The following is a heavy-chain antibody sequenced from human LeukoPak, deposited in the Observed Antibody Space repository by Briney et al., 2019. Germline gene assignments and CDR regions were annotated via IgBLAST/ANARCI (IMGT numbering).Heavy chain of an antibody. CDR2: IYYSGST. V-gene: IGHV4-39*07. Sequence: SETLSLTCTVSGGSISSSSYYWGWIRQPPGKGLEWIGSIYYSGSTYYNPSLKSRVTISVDTSKNQFSLKLSSVTAADTAVYYCARVLGQDLISGYVYYFDYWGQGTLVTVSS. J-gene: IGHJ4*02. CDR3: ARVLGQDLISGYVYYFDY. D-gene: IGHD5-12*01. CDR1: GGSISSSSYY.